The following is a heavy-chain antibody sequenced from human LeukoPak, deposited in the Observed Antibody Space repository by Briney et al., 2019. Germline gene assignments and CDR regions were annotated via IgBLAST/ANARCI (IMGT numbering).Heavy chain of an antibody. CDR1: GFTFSSYW. CDR3: ARFALAYCGGDCSFDY. Sequence: GGSLRLSCAASGFTFSSYWMSWVRQAPGKGLEWVANIKQDGSEKYYVDSVKGRFTISRDNAKNSLYLQMNSLRAEDTAVYYSARFALAYCGGDCSFDYWGQGTLVTVSS. CDR2: IKQDGSEK. V-gene: IGHV3-7*01. D-gene: IGHD2-21*02. J-gene: IGHJ4*02.